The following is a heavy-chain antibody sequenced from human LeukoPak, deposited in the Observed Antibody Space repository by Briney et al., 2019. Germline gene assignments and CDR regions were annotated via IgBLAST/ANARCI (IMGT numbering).Heavy chain of an antibody. Sequence: GGPLRLSCAASKYTFRDYYMSWVRQAPGKGLEWIAYISSNGRTIYYADSVRGRFTISRDNDKSSMYLLMNSLRVDDTAVYYCVRDSPRVRGWFDPWGQGTLVTVPS. CDR2: ISSNGRTI. CDR3: VRDSPRVRGWFDP. V-gene: IGHV3-11*01. CDR1: KYTFRDYY. D-gene: IGHD3-10*01. J-gene: IGHJ5*02.